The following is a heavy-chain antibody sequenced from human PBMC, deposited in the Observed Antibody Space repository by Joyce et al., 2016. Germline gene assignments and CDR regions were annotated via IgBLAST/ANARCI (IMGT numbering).Heavy chain of an antibody. D-gene: IGHD3-22*01. CDR2: SYESGNT. J-gene: IGHJ4*02. Sequence: QLQLQESGPGLVKPSETLSLTCTVSGDSLSRSTYFWGWIRQAPGKGLEWIGSSYESGNTFYNPSLKSRVTISVDTVKNEFSLHLRSVTAEDTAVYYCVRDPNTSYYDTSGPPDSWGQGTLVIVSS. V-gene: IGHV4-39*07. CDR1: GDSLSRSTYF. CDR3: VRDPNTSYYDTSGPPDS.